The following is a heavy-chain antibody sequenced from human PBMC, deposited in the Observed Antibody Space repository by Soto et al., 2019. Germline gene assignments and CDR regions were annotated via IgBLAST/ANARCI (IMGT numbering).Heavy chain of an antibody. CDR1: GGSVSRSTYY. Sequence: SETLSLTCTVSGGSVSRSTYYWDWIRQPPGKGREWIGKINHSGSTYYNPSLKSRVTISVDTSKNQFSLKLSSVTAADTAVYYCARVRYSSSWYNWFDPWGQGTLVTVSS. J-gene: IGHJ5*02. CDR3: ARVRYSSSWYNWFDP. CDR2: INHSGST. V-gene: IGHV4-39*07. D-gene: IGHD6-13*01.